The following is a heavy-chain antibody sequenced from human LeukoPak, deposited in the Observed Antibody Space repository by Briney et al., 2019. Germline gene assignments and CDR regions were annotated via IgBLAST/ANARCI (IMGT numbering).Heavy chain of an antibody. CDR2: LNGDNT. J-gene: IGHJ4*02. CDR1: GFTFSNFA. CDR3: ARVGSSSSWILDY. V-gene: IGHV3-23*01. Sequence: GGSLRLSCAASGFTFSNFAMSWIRQAPGKGLEWVSALNGDNTYYADSVKGRFTVSRDNSKNTLYLQMNSLRAEDTAVYYCARVGSSSSWILDYWGQGTLVTVSS. D-gene: IGHD6-13*01.